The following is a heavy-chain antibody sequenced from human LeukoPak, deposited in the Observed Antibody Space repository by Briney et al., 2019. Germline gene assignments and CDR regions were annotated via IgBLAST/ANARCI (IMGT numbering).Heavy chain of an antibody. D-gene: IGHD3-10*01. CDR3: AKDGYGSGSYYNVYYYYYYMDV. CDR2: IRHDGSNK. J-gene: IGHJ6*03. V-gene: IGHV3-30*02. Sequence: GGSLRLSCAASAFTFSSYGMYWVRQAPGKGLEWVAFIRHDGSNKYYADSVKGRFTISRDNSKNTLYLQMNSLRAEDTAVYYCAKDGYGSGSYYNVYYYYYYMDVWGKGTTVTISS. CDR1: AFTFSSYG.